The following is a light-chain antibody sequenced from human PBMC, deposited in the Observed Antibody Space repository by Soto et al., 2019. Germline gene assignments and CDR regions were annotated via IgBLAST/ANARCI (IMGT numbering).Light chain of an antibody. J-gene: IGLJ1*01. CDR3: SSFTTTYTRV. V-gene: IGLV2-14*01. Sequence: QSALTQPASVSGSPGQSITISCTGTSSDVGGYNYVSWYQQHPGKAPKLMIYEVSNRPSGVSTRFSGSKSGNTASLTISGLQADDEADYYCSSFTTTYTRVFGSGTKVTVL. CDR1: SSDVGGYNY. CDR2: EVS.